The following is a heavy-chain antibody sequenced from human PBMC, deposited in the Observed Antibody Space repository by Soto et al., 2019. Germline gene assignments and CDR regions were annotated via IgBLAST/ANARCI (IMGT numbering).Heavy chain of an antibody. CDR1: GDSISSMNW. D-gene: IGHD3-10*01. V-gene: IGHV4-4*02. CDR3: ARYDYGSGDDYNIDY. CDR2: IHHSGST. J-gene: IGHJ4*02. Sequence: QVQLQESGPGLVKPAGTLSLTSAVSGDSISSMNWWSWVRHPPGKGLEWIGEIHHSGSTNYNPSLMSRVTISVDKSKNQFSLKLTSVTAAVTAVYYCARYDYGSGDDYNIDYWGQGTLVTVSS.